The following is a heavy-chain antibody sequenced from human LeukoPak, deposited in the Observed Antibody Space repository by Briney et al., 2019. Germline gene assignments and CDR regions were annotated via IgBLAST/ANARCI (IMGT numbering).Heavy chain of an antibody. J-gene: IGHJ6*03. CDR1: GGSISSYY. V-gene: IGHV4-4*07. CDR3: ARLKFYDSTGYSPGHYMDV. D-gene: IGHD3-22*01. Sequence: SETLSLTCTVSGGSISSYYWSWIRQPAGKGLEWIGRVYSSGSTNYNPSLKSRVTMSVDTSKNQFSLKLSSVTAADTAVYYCARLKFYDSTGYSPGHYMDVWGKGTTVTVSS. CDR2: VYSSGST.